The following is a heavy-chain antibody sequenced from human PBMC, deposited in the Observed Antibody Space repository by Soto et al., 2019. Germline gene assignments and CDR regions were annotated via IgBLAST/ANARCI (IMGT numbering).Heavy chain of an antibody. CDR2: ISYDGSNK. CDR1: GFTFSSYA. Sequence: GGSLRLSCAASGFTFSSYAMNWVRQAPGKGLEWVAVISYDGSNKYYADSVKGRFTISRDNSKKTLYLQMNSLRAEDTAVYSCARGRGGARDYWGQGTRGTV. J-gene: IGHJ4*02. D-gene: IGHD3-16*01. V-gene: IGHV3-30-3*01. CDR3: ARGRGGARDY.